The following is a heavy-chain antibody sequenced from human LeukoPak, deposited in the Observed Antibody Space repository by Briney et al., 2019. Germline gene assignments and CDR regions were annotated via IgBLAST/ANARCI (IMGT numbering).Heavy chain of an antibody. CDR2: IIPIFGTA. V-gene: IGHV1-69*13. D-gene: IGHD3-9*01. CDR3: ARGSYDILTGYYSDYYGMDV. Sequence: ASVKVSCKASGGTFSSYAISWVRQAPGQGLGWMGGIIPIFGTANYAQKFQGRVTITADESTSTAYMELSSLRSEDTAVYYCARGSYDILTGYYSDYYGMDVWGKGTTVTVSS. J-gene: IGHJ6*04. CDR1: GGTFSSYA.